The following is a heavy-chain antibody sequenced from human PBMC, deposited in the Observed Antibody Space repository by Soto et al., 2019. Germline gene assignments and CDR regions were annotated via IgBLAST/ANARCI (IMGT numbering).Heavy chain of an antibody. CDR1: GGSISSYY. V-gene: IGHV4-59*01. Sequence: SETLSLTCTVSGGSISSYYWSWIRQPPGKGLEWIGYIYYSGSTNYNPSLKSRVTISLDTSKNQFSLKLSSVTAADTAVYYCARSSYDRYSYGLLTGGAFDIWGQGTMVTVSS. CDR2: IYYSGST. CDR3: ARSSYDRYSYGLLTGGAFDI. D-gene: IGHD5-18*01. J-gene: IGHJ3*02.